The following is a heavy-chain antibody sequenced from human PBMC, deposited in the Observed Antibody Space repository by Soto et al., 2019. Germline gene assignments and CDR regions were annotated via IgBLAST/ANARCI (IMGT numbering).Heavy chain of an antibody. CDR1: GGSISSYY. CDR3: ARGDYYYGSGSYKAYFDY. Sequence: PSETLSLTCTVSGGSISSYYWSWIRQPPGKGLEWIGYIYYSGSTNYNPSLKSRVTISVDTSKNQFSLKLSSVTAADTAVYYCARGDYYYGSGSYKAYFDYWGQGTLVTVSS. D-gene: IGHD3-10*01. CDR2: IYYSGST. V-gene: IGHV4-59*01. J-gene: IGHJ4*02.